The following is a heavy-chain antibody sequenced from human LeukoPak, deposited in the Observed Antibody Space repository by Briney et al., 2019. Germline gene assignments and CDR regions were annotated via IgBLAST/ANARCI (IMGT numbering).Heavy chain of an antibody. D-gene: IGHD2-2*01. Sequence: MSGGSLRLSCAASGFIFSSYSMNWVRQAPGKGLEWVSSISSSSTYIYYADSVKGRFTISRDNAKNSLYLQMNSLRAEDTAVYYCARDSDQLGYFDYWGQGTLVTVSS. J-gene: IGHJ4*02. CDR2: ISSSSTYI. V-gene: IGHV3-21*01. CDR1: GFIFSSYS. CDR3: ARDSDQLGYFDY.